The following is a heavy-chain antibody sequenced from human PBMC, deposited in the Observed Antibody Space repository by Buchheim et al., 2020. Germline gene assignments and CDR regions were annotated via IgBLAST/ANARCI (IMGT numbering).Heavy chain of an antibody. CDR3: ASHEAYYYDSSGYYWGQDDY. CDR1: GGSISSSSYY. Sequence: QLQLQESGPGLVKPSETLSLTCTVSGGSISSSSYYWGWIRQPPGKGLEWIGSIYYSGSTYYNPSLKSRVTISVDTSKKQFSLKLSSVTAADTAVYYCASHEAYYYDSSGYYWGQDDYWGQGTL. J-gene: IGHJ4*02. V-gene: IGHV4-39*01. D-gene: IGHD3-22*01. CDR2: IYYSGST.